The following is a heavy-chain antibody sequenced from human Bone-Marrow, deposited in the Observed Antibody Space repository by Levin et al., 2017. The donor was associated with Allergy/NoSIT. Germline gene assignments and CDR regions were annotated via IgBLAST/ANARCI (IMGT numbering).Heavy chain of an antibody. CDR3: AKDQGQLLGNWFFDA. J-gene: IGHJ2*01. V-gene: IGHV3-23*01. D-gene: IGHD6-13*01. CDR2: IEKDASGT. CDR1: GFTFSNYA. Sequence: RTGGSLRLSCEASGFTFSNYAMTWVRQAPGKGLEWLSTIEKDASGTYYTDSVKGRFTISRDNSKNILYLQLNSLRTEDTAVFYCAKDQGQLLGNWFFDAWGRGTLVTVSS.